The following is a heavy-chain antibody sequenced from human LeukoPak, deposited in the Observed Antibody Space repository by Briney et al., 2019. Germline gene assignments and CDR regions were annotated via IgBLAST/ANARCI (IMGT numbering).Heavy chain of an antibody. CDR2: ISGSGGST. D-gene: IGHD6-13*01. V-gene: IGHV3-23*01. J-gene: IGHJ4*02. CDR1: GFTFSSYA. Sequence: GGSLRLSCAASGFTFSSYAMSWVRQAPGKGLEWVSAISGSGGSTYYADSVKGRFTISRDNSKNTLYLQMNSLRAEDTAVYYCGKVGRLSIAAAGEFDYWGQGTLVTVSS. CDR3: GKVGRLSIAAAGEFDY.